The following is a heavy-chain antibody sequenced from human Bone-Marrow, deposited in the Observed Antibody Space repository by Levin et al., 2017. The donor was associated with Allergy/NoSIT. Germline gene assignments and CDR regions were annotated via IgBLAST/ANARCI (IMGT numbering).Heavy chain of an antibody. CDR2: IGTAGDT. J-gene: IGHJ4*02. D-gene: IGHD6-19*01. CDR3: ARGYSSGWYGQALEY. CDR1: GFTFSSYD. Sequence: QTGGSLRLSCAASGFTFSSYDMHWVRQATGKGLEWVSAIGTAGDTYYPGSVKGRFTISRENAKNSLYLQMNSLRAGDTAVYYCARGYSSGWYGQALEYWGQGTLVTVSS. V-gene: IGHV3-13*01.